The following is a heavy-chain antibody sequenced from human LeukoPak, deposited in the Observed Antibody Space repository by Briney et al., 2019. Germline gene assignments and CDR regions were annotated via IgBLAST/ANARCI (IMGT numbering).Heavy chain of an antibody. V-gene: IGHV3-30*02. CDR1: GFTFSSFG. D-gene: IGHD4-11*01. CDR3: ARGPDYSNYLNWFDP. J-gene: IGHJ5*02. CDR2: IRYDGSNK. Sequence: GGSLRLSCAASGFTFSSFGMHWVRQAPGKGLEWVALIRYDGSNKYYADSVKGRFTISRDNSKNTLYLQVNSLRSEDTAVYYCARGPDYSNYLNWFDPWGQGTLVTVSS.